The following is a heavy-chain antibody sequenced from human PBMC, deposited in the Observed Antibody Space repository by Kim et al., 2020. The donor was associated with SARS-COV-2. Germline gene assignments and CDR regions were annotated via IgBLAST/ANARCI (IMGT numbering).Heavy chain of an antibody. J-gene: IGHJ3*02. CDR3: AKPQVELERGDAFDI. Sequence: LSLTCAASGFTFSSYAMSWVRQAPGKGLEWVSAISGSGGSTYYADSVKGRFTISRDNSKNTLYLQMNSLRAEDTAVYYCAKPQVELERGDAFDIWGQGTMVTVSS. CDR2: ISGSGGST. CDR1: GFTFSSYA. D-gene: IGHD1-1*01. V-gene: IGHV3-23*01.